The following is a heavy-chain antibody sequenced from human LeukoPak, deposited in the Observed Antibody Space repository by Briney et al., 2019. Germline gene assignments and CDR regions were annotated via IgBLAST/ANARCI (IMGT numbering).Heavy chain of an antibody. Sequence: ASVRVSCKASGYTFTGYYMHWVRQAPGQGLEWMGWINPNSGGTNHAQKFQGRVTMTRDTSISTAYMELSRLRSDDTAVYYCARDRPLDADDYYGFYYFDYWGQGTLVTVSS. CDR1: GYTFTGYY. D-gene: IGHD3-10*01. CDR2: INPNSGGT. V-gene: IGHV1-2*02. J-gene: IGHJ4*02. CDR3: ARDRPLDADDYYGFYYFDY.